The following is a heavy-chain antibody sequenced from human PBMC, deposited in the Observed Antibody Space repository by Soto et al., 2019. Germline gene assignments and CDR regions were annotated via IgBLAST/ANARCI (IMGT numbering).Heavy chain of an antibody. D-gene: IGHD3-10*01. V-gene: IGHV3-21*01. CDR3: ARGSGKSGSKHDGMDV. CDR2: ISSSSSYI. Sequence: PGGSLRLSCAASGFTFSSYSMNWVRQAPGKGLEWVSSISSSSSYIYYADSVKGRFTISRDNAKNSLYLQMNSLRAEDTAVYYCARGSGKSGSKHDGMDVWGQGTTVTVSS. J-gene: IGHJ6*02. CDR1: GFTFSSYS.